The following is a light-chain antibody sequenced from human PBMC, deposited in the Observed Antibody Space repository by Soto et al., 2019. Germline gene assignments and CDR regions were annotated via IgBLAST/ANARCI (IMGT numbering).Light chain of an antibody. Sequence: QSALTQPPSASGSPGQSVTISCTGTSRDVGGHDYVSWYQQHPGKAPKLLIYEVTKRPSGVPDRFSGSKSGNTASLTVSGLQADDEADYYCNSYVTVNSLIFGGGTKLTVL. V-gene: IGLV2-8*01. CDR3: NSYVTVNSLI. CDR2: EVT. J-gene: IGLJ2*01. CDR1: SRDVGGHDY.